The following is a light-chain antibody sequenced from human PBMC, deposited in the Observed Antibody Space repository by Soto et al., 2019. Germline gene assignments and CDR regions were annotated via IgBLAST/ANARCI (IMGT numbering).Light chain of an antibody. Sequence: DNPMTQSPSTLSASVGDRVAITCRASQSISSWLAWYQQKPGKAPKLLISKASNLENGVPSRFSGSASGTEFTLTISSLQPDDFAIYYCQQYHSFPYTFGQGTKVDIK. CDR3: QQYHSFPYT. J-gene: IGKJ2*01. CDR2: KAS. CDR1: QSISSW. V-gene: IGKV1-5*03.